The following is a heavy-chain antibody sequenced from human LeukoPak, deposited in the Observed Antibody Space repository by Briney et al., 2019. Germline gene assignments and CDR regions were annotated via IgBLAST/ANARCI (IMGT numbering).Heavy chain of an antibody. CDR1: GGSVSSDGFY. CDR2: VYYSGST. V-gene: IGHV4-61*08. CDR3: ARDRYSYGF. Sequence: SETLSLTCTVSGGSVSSDGFYWTWIRQPPGEGLEWIGYVYYSGSTYHNPSLKSRVTMSVDTSKNQFSLNLRSVTAADTAVYYCARDRYSYGFWGQGILVTVSS. J-gene: IGHJ4*02. D-gene: IGHD5-18*01.